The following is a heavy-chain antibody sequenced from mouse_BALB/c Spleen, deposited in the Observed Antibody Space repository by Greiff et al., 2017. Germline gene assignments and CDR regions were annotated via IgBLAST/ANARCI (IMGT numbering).Heavy chain of an antibody. CDR1: GFTFSSYT. V-gene: IGHV5-12-2*01. J-gene: IGHJ2*01. CDR2: ISNGGGST. D-gene: IGHD1-1*01. Sequence: EVQVVESGGGLVQPGGSLKLSCAASGFTFSSYTMSWVRQTPEKRLEWVAYISNGGGSTYYPDTVKGRFTISRDNAKNTLYLQMSSLKSEDTAMYYCARSTVVATWYYFDYWGQGTTLTVSA. CDR3: ARSTVVATWYYFDY.